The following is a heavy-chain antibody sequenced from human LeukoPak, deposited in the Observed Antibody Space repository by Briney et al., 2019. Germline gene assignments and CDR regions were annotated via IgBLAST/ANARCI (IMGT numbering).Heavy chain of an antibody. V-gene: IGHV3-30*18. Sequence: GGSLRLSCAASGFTFSSYGMHWVRQAPGKGLEWVAVISYDGSNYYYADSVKGRFTISRDNSKNTVFLQMNGLRAEDTAVYYCAKDGYSSGWPVDDWGQGTLVSVSS. J-gene: IGHJ4*02. D-gene: IGHD6-19*01. CDR1: GFTFSSYG. CDR2: ISYDGSNY. CDR3: AKDGYSSGWPVDD.